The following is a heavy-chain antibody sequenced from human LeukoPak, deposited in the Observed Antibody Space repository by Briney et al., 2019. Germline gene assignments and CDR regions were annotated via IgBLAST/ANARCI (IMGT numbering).Heavy chain of an antibody. CDR3: AKVPTYDSSGYYYVLDAFDI. V-gene: IGHV3-23*02. CDR1: GFTFSSYA. Sequence: GGSLRLSCAASGFTFSSYAISWVRQTPGKGMEWVSAISGSGGSTYYGDSVKGRFTISRDNSKNTLYLQMNSLRAEDTAVYYCAKVPTYDSSGYYYVLDAFDIWGQGTMVTVSS. D-gene: IGHD3-22*01. CDR2: ISGSGGST. J-gene: IGHJ3*02.